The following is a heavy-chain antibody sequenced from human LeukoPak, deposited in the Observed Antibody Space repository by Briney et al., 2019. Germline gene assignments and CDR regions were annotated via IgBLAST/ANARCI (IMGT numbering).Heavy chain of an antibody. J-gene: IGHJ4*02. CDR2: ISGSGGST. V-gene: IGHV3-23*01. CDR3: AIVYSNYGDDFDY. D-gene: IGHD4-11*01. CDR1: GFTFSDYY. Sequence: PGGSLRLSCAASGFTFSDYYMSWIRQAPGKGLEWVSAISGSGGSTYYADSVKGRFTISRDNSQNTLYLQMNSLRAEDTAVYYCAIVYSNYGDDFDYWGQGTLVTVSS.